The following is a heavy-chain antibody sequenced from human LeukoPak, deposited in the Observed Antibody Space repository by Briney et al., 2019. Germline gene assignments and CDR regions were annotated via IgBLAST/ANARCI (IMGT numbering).Heavy chain of an antibody. CDR1: GGSLSSYY. CDR2: IYTSGST. V-gene: IGHV4-4*07. CDR3: ARQYYYDSSCYWGDNWFDP. Sequence: SETLSLTCTVSGGSLSSYYWSWIRQPAGKGLEWIGRIYTSGSTNYNPSLKSRVTMSVDTSKNQFSLKLSSVTAADTAVYYCARQYYYDSSCYWGDNWFDPWGQGTLVTVSS. D-gene: IGHD3-22*01. J-gene: IGHJ5*02.